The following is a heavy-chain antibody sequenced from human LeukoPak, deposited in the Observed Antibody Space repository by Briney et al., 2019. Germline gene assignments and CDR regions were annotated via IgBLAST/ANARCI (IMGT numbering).Heavy chain of an antibody. CDR2: IYYSGNT. J-gene: IGHJ5*02. CDR3: ARVGIRGIINNWFDP. V-gene: IGHV4-39*07. D-gene: IGHD3-10*01. Sequence: SETLSLTCTVSGGSIGSSDYYWGWIRQPPGRGLEWIGSIYYSGNTYYSPSLRSRVTVSVDTSRDQFSLKLSSVTAADTAVYYCARVGIRGIINNWFDPWGQGTLVTVSS. CDR1: GGSIGSSDYY.